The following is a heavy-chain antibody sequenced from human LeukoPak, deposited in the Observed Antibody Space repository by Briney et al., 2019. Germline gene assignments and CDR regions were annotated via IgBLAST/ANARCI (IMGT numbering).Heavy chain of an antibody. Sequence: SETLSLTCTVSGGSISSSSYYWGWIRQPPGKGLEWIGSIYYSGSTYYNPSLKSRVTISVDTSKNQFSLKLGSVTAADTAVYYCATPRHVDTGTAAENDAFDIWGQGTMVTVSS. CDR1: GGSISSSSYY. CDR2: IYYSGST. CDR3: ATPRHVDTGTAAENDAFDI. V-gene: IGHV4-39*07. J-gene: IGHJ3*02. D-gene: IGHD5-18*01.